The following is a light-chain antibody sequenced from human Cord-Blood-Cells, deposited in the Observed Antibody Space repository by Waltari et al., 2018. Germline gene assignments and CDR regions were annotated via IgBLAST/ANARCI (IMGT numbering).Light chain of an antibody. J-gene: IGLJ3*02. CDR1: NIGSKN. Sequence: SYELTQPLSVSVALGPTARITCGGNNIGSKNVHWYQQKPGQAPVLVIYRASNRPSGFPERFSGSNSGNTATLTISRDQAGDEADYYCQVWDSSTAWVFGGGTKLTVL. V-gene: IGLV3-9*01. CDR2: RAS. CDR3: QVWDSSTAWV.